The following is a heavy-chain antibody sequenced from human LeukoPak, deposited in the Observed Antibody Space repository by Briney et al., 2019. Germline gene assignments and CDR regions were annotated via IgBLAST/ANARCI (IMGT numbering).Heavy chain of an antibody. CDR1: GFTFSRYG. V-gene: IGHV3-30*18. J-gene: IGHJ6*02. CDR3: AKGYYDSTSNYYYYGMDV. D-gene: IGHD3-22*01. Sequence: PGRSLRLSCAASGFTFSRYGMHWVRQAPGKGLEWVAVTSYDGSNKYYADSVKGRFTISRDNSKNTLYLQMNSLRAEDTAVYHCAKGYYDSTSNYYYYGMDVWGQGTTVTVSS. CDR2: TSYDGSNK.